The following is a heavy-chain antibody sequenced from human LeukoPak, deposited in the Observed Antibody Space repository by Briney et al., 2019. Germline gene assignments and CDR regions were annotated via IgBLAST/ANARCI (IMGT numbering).Heavy chain of an antibody. D-gene: IGHD3-22*01. CDR2: ISSSGGTI. CDR3: ARGPYYYDSSGYFHFDY. Sequence: GGSLRLSCAASGFTFSDYYMNWIRQAPGKGLEWVSYISSSGGTIYYADSVKGRFTISRDNAKNSLFLQMNSLRAEDTAVYYCARGPYYYDSSGYFHFDYWGQGTLVTVSS. V-gene: IGHV3-11*01. J-gene: IGHJ4*02. CDR1: GFTFSDYY.